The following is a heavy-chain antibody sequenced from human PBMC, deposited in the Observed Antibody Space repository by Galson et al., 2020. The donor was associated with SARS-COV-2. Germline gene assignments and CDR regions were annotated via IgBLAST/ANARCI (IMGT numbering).Heavy chain of an antibody. D-gene: IGHD1-26*01. V-gene: IGHV4-31*03. Sequence: SENLSLTCTVSGGSISTDGHFWTWIRQPPGKGLEWIGYIYHSGTTYYNPSLKSRLNIAVDTSQNQFSLRLRSVTAADTAVYFCARTSGELDIWGQGTMVTVSS. J-gene: IGHJ3*02. CDR3: ARTSGELDI. CDR2: IYHSGTT. CDR1: GGSISTDGHF.